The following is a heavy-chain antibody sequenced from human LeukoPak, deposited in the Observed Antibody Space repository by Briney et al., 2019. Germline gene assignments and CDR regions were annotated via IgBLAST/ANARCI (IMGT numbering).Heavy chain of an antibody. J-gene: IGHJ4*02. D-gene: IGHD6-13*01. Sequence: ASVKVSCKASGGTFSSYAISWVRQAPGQGLEWMGRIIPIFGTANYAQKFQDRVTITADKSTSTAYMELSSLRSEDTAVYYCARDRVEEVAAAGTGYWGQGTLVTVSS. CDR1: GGTFSSYA. CDR3: ARDRVEEVAAAGTGY. V-gene: IGHV1-69*06. CDR2: IIPIFGTA.